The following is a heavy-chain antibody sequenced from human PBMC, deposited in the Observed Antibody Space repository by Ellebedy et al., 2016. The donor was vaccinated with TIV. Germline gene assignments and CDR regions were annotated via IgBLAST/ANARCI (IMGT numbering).Heavy chain of an antibody. Sequence: GGSLRLXCAASGSTFSSYWMHWVRQAPGKGLVWVSRINADGRSRSYADSVKGRFTISRDNADNTLYLQMNSLRGDDTAVYYCSRGGHYSDSLFDSWGRGTLVTVSS. D-gene: IGHD3-22*01. J-gene: IGHJ4*02. CDR1: GSTFSSYW. V-gene: IGHV3-74*01. CDR2: INADGRSR. CDR3: SRGGHYSDSLFDS.